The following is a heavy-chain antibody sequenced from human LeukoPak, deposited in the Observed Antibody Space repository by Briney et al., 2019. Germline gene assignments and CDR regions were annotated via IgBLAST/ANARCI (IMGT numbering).Heavy chain of an antibody. CDR2: ISYDGSNK. D-gene: IGHD2/OR15-2a*01. V-gene: IGHV3-30*18. J-gene: IGHJ4*02. Sequence: GGSLRLSCAASGFTFSSYGMHWVRQAPGKGLEWVAVISYDGSNKYYADSVKGRFTISRDNAKNSLYLQMNSLRAEDTAFYYCAKDRSRLPEYPLFDYWGQGTLVTVSS. CDR3: AKDRSRLPEYPLFDY. CDR1: GFTFSSYG.